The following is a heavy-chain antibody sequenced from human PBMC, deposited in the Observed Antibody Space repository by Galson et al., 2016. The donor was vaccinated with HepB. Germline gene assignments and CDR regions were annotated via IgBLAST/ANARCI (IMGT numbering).Heavy chain of an antibody. CDR1: GFTFSRYA. J-gene: IGHJ5*02. V-gene: IGHV3-30*03. CDR3: ARDERTVPTSENWFDP. CDR2: MSYDGSNE. Sequence: SLRLSCAASGFTFSRYAMHWVRQAPGKGLEWVAVMSYDGSNEDYIDSVKGRFSISRDNSENTLYLPMSSLRTEDTAVYYCARDERTVPTSENWFDPWGQGTLVTVSS. D-gene: IGHD4-17*01.